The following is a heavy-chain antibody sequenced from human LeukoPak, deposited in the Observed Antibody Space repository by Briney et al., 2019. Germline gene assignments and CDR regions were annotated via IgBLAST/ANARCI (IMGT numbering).Heavy chain of an antibody. J-gene: IGHJ4*02. CDR2: ISSSSRYI. CDR1: GFTFSSYS. D-gene: IGHD3-3*01. Sequence: PGGSLRLSCAASGFTFSSYSMNWVRQAPGRGMEWVSSISSSSRYIYYADSVKGRFTISRDNAKNSLYLQMNSLRAEDTAVYYCARDLGITIFGVVSNWGQGTLVTVSS. V-gene: IGHV3-21*01. CDR3: ARDLGITIFGVVSN.